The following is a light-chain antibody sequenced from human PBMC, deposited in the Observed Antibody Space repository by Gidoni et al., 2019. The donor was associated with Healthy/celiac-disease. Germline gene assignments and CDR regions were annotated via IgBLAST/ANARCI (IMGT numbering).Light chain of an antibody. CDR3: QQYDNILYT. V-gene: IGKV1-33*01. CDR2: DAS. Sequence: DIQKTQSPSSLSVSVGDRVTITCQASQDISNYLNWYQQKPGKAPKLLIYDASRLETGVPSRFSGSGSGTDFTFTISSLQPEDIATYYCQQYDNILYTFGPGTKVDIK. J-gene: IGKJ3*01. CDR1: QDISNY.